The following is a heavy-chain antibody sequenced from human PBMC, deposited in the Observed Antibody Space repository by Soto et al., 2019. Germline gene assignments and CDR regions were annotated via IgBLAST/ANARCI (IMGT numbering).Heavy chain of an antibody. Sequence: SETLSLTCAVSGGSISSSNWWSWVRQPPGKGLEWIGEIYHSGSTNYNPSLKSRVTISVDKSKNQFSLKLSSVTAADTAVYYCARDQGSSWYDPNWFDPWGQGTLVTVSS. CDR3: ARDQGSSWYDPNWFDP. V-gene: IGHV4-4*02. CDR2: IYHSGST. CDR1: GGSISSSNW. J-gene: IGHJ5*02. D-gene: IGHD6-13*01.